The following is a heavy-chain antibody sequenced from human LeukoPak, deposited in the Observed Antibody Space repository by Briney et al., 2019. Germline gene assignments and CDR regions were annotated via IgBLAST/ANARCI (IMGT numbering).Heavy chain of an antibody. D-gene: IGHD3-9*01. Sequence: ASGKVSCKASGYTFTSYGISWVRQAPGQGLEWMGWISAYNGNTNYAQKLQGRVTMTTDTSTSTAYMELRSLRSDDTAVYYCARDLAVLRYFDWYDLFDYWGQGTLVTVSS. CDR2: ISAYNGNT. CDR1: GYTFTSYG. CDR3: ARDLAVLRYFDWYDLFDY. J-gene: IGHJ4*02. V-gene: IGHV1-18*01.